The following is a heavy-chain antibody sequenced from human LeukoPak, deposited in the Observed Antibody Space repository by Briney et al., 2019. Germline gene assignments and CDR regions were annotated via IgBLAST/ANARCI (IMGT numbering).Heavy chain of an antibody. Sequence: GGSLRLSCAASGFSFSSYEMNWVRQAPGKGLEWVSYISSSGSTIYYADSVKGRFTISRDNAKNSLYLQMNSLRAEDTAVYYCAKEHITMIVVVITSFDYWGQGTLVTVSS. D-gene: IGHD3-22*01. CDR2: ISSSGSTI. CDR3: AKEHITMIVVVITSFDY. J-gene: IGHJ4*02. V-gene: IGHV3-48*03. CDR1: GFSFSSYE.